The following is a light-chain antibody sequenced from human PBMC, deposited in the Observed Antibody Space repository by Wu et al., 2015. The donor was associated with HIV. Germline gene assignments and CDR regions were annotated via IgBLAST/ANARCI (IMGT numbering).Light chain of an antibody. J-gene: IGKJ2*01. CDR3: QQYNKWPPMDT. CDR2: GAS. V-gene: IGKV3-15*01. CDR1: QSVSSN. Sequence: EIVMTQSPATLSVSPGERATLSCRASQSVSSNLAWYQQKPGQAPRLLIYGASTRATGIPARFSGSGSGTEFTLTITSLQSEDFAVYYCQQYNKWPPMDTFGQGTKLEIK.